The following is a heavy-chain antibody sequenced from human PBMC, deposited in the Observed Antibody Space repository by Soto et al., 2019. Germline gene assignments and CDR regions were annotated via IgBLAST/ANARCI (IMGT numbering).Heavy chain of an antibody. Sequence: ASVKVSCKASGYTFTSYGISWVRQAPGQGLEWMGWISAYNGNTNYAQKLQGRVTMTTDTSTSTAYMELRSLRSDDTAVYYCAREDSTMVRGVIITLIDYWGQGTLVTVSS. D-gene: IGHD3-10*01. J-gene: IGHJ4*02. CDR2: ISAYNGNT. CDR3: AREDSTMVRGVIITLIDY. CDR1: GYTFTSYG. V-gene: IGHV1-18*01.